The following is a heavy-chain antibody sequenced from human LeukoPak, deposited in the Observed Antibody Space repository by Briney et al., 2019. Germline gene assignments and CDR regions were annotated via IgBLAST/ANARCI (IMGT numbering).Heavy chain of an antibody. D-gene: IGHD3-10*01. Sequence: ASVKVSCKASGYTFSSYGISWVRQAPGQGLEWMGWISAYNVNTDYAQSLRGRVTMTTDTSTSTGYMELRSLRLEDPAVYYCARDSVDGSGTYYNDSPDYWGQGTLVTVSS. CDR1: GYTFSSYG. CDR2: ISAYNVNT. CDR3: ARDSVDGSGTYYNDSPDY. V-gene: IGHV1-18*01. J-gene: IGHJ4*02.